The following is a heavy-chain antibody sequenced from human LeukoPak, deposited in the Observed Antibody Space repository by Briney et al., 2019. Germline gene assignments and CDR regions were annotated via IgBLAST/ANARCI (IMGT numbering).Heavy chain of an antibody. J-gene: IGHJ4*02. V-gene: IGHV1-18*01. CDR3: ARDSYDTTLKIDY. CDR1: GYTFTNYG. D-gene: IGHD3-10*01. Sequence: ASVQVSCKASGYTFTNYGISWVRQAPGQGLEWMGWISAYNGNTNYAQKFQGRVTMTTDTSTTTAYMDLRGLRSDDTAVYYCARDSYDTTLKIDYWGQGTLVTVSS. CDR2: ISAYNGNT.